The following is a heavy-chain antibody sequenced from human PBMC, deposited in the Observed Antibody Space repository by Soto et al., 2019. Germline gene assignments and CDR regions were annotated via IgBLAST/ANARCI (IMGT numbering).Heavy chain of an antibody. V-gene: IGHV3-23*01. CDR1: GFTFSNYA. D-gene: IGHD2-2*01. CDR2: ITGSGGDT. Sequence: EVQLSESGGGLVQPGGSLSLSCAASGFTFSNYAMSWVRQAPGKGLEWFSAITGSGGDTYYADSVKGRFTTSRDNSKNTLDLQMNSLRAEDTAVYYCAKGSGSSRPYYFDFWGQGTLLTVSS. CDR3: AKGSGSSRPYYFDF. J-gene: IGHJ4*02.